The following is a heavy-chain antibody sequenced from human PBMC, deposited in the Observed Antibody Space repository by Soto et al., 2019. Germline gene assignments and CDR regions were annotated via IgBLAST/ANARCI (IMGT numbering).Heavy chain of an antibody. V-gene: IGHV3-7*01. J-gene: IGHJ6*03. D-gene: IGHD3-10*01. CDR3: ASTYSFTSGTYYKSGIYHYYMGV. Sequence: GGSLRLSCAAFGFTFGTSYMSWVRQAPGKGLEWVASIKDEGRGEYCVDSVKGRFTISRDNAENSLYLQMNSLRADDTAVYYCASTYSFTSGTYYKSGIYHYYMGVWGKGTTVTVSS. CDR1: GFTFGTSY. CDR2: IKDEGRGE.